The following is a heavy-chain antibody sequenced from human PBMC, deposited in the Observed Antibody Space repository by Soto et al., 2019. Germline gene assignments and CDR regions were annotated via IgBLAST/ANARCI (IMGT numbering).Heavy chain of an antibody. Sequence: QVQLVESGGGLVKPGGSLRLSCAASRFTFSDYYMSWIRQAPGKGLEWVSYISSSGSTIYYADSVKGRFTISRDNAKNSLYLQMNSLRAEDTAVYYCARAVEYCSGGSCYSIYYYYYMDVWGKGTTVTVSS. CDR3: ARAVEYCSGGSCYSIYYYYYMDV. J-gene: IGHJ6*03. CDR2: ISSSGSTI. D-gene: IGHD2-15*01. CDR1: RFTFSDYY. V-gene: IGHV3-11*01.